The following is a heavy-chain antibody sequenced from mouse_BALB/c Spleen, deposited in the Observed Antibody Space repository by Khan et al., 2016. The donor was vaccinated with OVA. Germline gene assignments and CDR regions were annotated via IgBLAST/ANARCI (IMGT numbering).Heavy chain of an antibody. V-gene: IGHV1-4*01. CDR2: INPRSGYT. J-gene: IGHJ4*01. CDR1: GYTFTSHT. Sequence: QIQLVQSGAELARPGASVKMSCKASGYTFTSHTMHWVKQRPGQGLEWIGYINPRSGYTNYNQKFNDKATLPADKSSSTAYMQLSSLTSEDSAVYYCARRTTEYAMDYWGQGTSVTVSS. CDR3: ARRTTEYAMDY. D-gene: IGHD2-14*01.